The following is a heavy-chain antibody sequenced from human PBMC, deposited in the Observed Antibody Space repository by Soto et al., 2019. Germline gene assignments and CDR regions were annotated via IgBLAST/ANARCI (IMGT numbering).Heavy chain of an antibody. CDR3: ARDLGADYYYALDV. V-gene: IGHV1-2*02. CDR1: GYSFTDYY. J-gene: IGHJ6*02. D-gene: IGHD1-26*01. Sequence: AASVKVSCKASGYSFTDYYIHWVRQAPGQGLEWMGRINPNSGATNSAQKFQGRVTMTRDTSVSSAYMEVSRLRSDDTAVYYCARDLGADYYYALDVWGQGTTVTVSS. CDR2: INPNSGAT.